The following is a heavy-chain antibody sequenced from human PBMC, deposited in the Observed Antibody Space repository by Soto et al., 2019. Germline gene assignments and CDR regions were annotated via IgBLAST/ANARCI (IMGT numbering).Heavy chain of an antibody. D-gene: IGHD3-10*01. V-gene: IGHV1-69*01. CDR3: AREGSNYYGSGSPPWINWFDP. Sequence: QVQLVQYGAEVKKPGSSVKVSCKASGGTFSSYAISWVRQAPGQGLEWMGGIIPIFGSANYAQKFQGRVTITADESTSTAYMELSSLRSEDTAVYYCAREGSNYYGSGSPPWINWFDPWGQGTLVTVSS. J-gene: IGHJ5*02. CDR1: GGTFSSYA. CDR2: IIPIFGSA.